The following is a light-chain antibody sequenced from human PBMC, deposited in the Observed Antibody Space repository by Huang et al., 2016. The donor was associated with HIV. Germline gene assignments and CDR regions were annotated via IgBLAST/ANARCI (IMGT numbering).Light chain of an antibody. CDR1: QNVNTF. Sequence: DIQMTQSPSSLSASVGDRVTITCRASQNVNTFLSWYQQKPGKAPKLLIYAASSLQSGVPSGFSGSGFGTDLTPTISNLQPEDSATYYCQQSYNNFYTFGQGTKLEI. V-gene: IGKV1-39*01. CDR3: QQSYNNFYT. CDR2: AAS. J-gene: IGKJ2*01.